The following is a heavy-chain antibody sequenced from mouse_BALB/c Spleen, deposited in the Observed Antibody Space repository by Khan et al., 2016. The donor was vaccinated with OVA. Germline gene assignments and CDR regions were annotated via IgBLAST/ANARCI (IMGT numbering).Heavy chain of an antibody. J-gene: IGHJ4*01. CDR1: GFSLTNYG. CDR3: ARQPYFHYYVMDY. Sequence: QMQLEESGPGLVAPSQSLSITCTISGFSLTNYGVHWVRQPPGKGLEWLVVIWSDGTTTYDSALKSRLTISKDNSKSQVFLKMDSLQTDDTAMYXCARQPYFHYYVMDYWSQGTSVTVSS. D-gene: IGHD2-10*01. V-gene: IGHV2-6-1*01. CDR2: IWSDGTT.